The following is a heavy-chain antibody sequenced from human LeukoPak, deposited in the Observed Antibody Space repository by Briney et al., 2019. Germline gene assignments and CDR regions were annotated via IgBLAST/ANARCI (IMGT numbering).Heavy chain of an antibody. CDR2: IYYSGST. CDR1: GGSVSSGSHY. D-gene: IGHD3-22*01. Sequence: SETLSLTCTVSGGSVSSGSHYWSWIRRPPGTGLEWIGYIYYSGSTNYNPSLESRVAISVDTPKNQFSLNLSSVTAADTAVYYCARMVSGYYELDCWGQGTLVTVSS. J-gene: IGHJ4*02. V-gene: IGHV4-61*01. CDR3: ARMVSGYYELDC.